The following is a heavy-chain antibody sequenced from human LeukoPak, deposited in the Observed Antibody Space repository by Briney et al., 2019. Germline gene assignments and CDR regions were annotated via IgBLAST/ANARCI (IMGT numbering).Heavy chain of an antibody. CDR1: GGSISSYY. Sequence: SETLSLTCTVSGGSISSYYWSCIRQPPGKGLEWIGDIYYSGSTNYNPSLKSRVTISVDTSKNQFSLKLSSVTAADTAVYYCAGGYCSGGSCYFYDYWGQGTLVTVSS. J-gene: IGHJ4*02. V-gene: IGHV4-59*01. CDR2: IYYSGST. D-gene: IGHD2-15*01. CDR3: AGGYCSGGSCYFYDY.